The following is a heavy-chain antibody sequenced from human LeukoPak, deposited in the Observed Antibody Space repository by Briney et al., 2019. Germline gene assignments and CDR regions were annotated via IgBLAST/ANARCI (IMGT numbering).Heavy chain of an antibody. Sequence: PGGPLGLSCAASGLTFSSYAMSWVRQAPGKGLEWVSGISGSGDNTYYADSVKGRFTISRDNSKNTLYVQVNSLGTEDTAAYYCAKGSYCDSSGSFYFDYWGRGTLVTVSS. V-gene: IGHV3-23*01. CDR1: GLTFSSYA. CDR3: AKGSYCDSSGSFYFDY. CDR2: ISGSGDNT. D-gene: IGHD3-22*01. J-gene: IGHJ4*02.